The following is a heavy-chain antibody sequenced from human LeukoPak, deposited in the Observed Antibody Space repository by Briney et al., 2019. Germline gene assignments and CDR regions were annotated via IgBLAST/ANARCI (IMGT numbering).Heavy chain of an antibody. J-gene: IGHJ5*02. Sequence: GASVKVSCKASGYTFTSYAMHWVRQAPGQRLEWMGWINAGNGNTKYSQKFQGSVTITRDTSASTAYMELSSLRSEDTAVYYRARVYYAGWFDPWGQGTLVTVSS. V-gene: IGHV1-3*01. D-gene: IGHD2-8*01. CDR1: GYTFTSYA. CDR3: ARVYYAGWFDP. CDR2: INAGNGNT.